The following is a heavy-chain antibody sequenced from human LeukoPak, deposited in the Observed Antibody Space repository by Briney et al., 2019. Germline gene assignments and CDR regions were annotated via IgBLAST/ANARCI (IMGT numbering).Heavy chain of an antibody. J-gene: IGHJ6*03. CDR1: GGSISSGSYY. Sequence: SETLSLTCTVSGGSISSGSYYWSWIRQPAGKGLEWIGRIYTSGSTNYNPSLKSRVTISVDTSKNQFSLKLSSVTAADTAVYYCAKRGLKTRDYYYYYYMDVWGKGTTVTVSS. CDR2: IYTSGST. CDR3: AKRGLKTRDYYYYYYMDV. D-gene: IGHD1-7*01. V-gene: IGHV4-61*02.